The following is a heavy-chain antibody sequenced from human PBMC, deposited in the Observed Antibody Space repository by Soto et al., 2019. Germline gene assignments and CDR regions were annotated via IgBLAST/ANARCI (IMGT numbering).Heavy chain of an antibody. J-gene: IGHJ3*02. CDR2: INPNSGGT. D-gene: IGHD3-3*01. CDR1: GYIFTNYY. CDR3: ARDSYDFWSGYYSTGDAFDI. V-gene: IGHV1-2*04. Sequence: ASVKVSCKASGYIFTNYYIHWVRQAPGQGLEWMGWINPNSGGTNYAQKFQGWVTMTRDTSISTAYMELSRLRSDDTAVYYCARDSYDFWSGYYSTGDAFDIWGQGTMVTVSS.